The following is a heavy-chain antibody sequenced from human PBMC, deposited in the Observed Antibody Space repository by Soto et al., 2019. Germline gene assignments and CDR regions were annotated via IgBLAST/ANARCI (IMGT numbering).Heavy chain of an antibody. CDR2: INHSGST. J-gene: IGHJ4*02. Sequence: PSETLSLTCAVYGGSFSGYYWSWIRQPPGKGLEWIGEINHSGSTNYNPSLKSRVTISVDTSKNQFSLKLSSVTAADTAVYYCARKRVAATPDVDYWGQGTLVTVS. V-gene: IGHV4-34*01. CDR1: GGSFSGYY. CDR3: ARKRVAATPDVDY. D-gene: IGHD2-15*01.